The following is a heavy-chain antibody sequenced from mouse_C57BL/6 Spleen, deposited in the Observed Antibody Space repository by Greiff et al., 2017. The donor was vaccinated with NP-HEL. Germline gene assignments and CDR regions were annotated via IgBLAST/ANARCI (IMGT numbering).Heavy chain of an antibody. CDR1: GYSFTGYY. Sequence: EVKLQESGPELVKPGASVKISCKASGYSFTGYYMNWVKQSPEKSLEWIGEINPSTGGTTYNQKFKAKATLTVDKSSSTAYMQLKSLTSEDSAVYYCARERSNYFAAWFAYWGQGTLVTVSA. J-gene: IGHJ3*01. CDR3: ARERSNYFAAWFAY. V-gene: IGHV1-42*01. D-gene: IGHD2-5*01. CDR2: INPSTGGT.